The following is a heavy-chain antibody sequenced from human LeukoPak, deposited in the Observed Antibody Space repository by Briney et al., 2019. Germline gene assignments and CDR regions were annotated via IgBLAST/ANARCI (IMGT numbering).Heavy chain of an antibody. Sequence: GGSLRLSCAASGFTFDDYAMHWVRQAPGKGLEWVSLISGDGGSTYYADFVKGRFTISRDNSKNSLYLKMSSLRTEDTALYYCARDTLSGRYWATRTNFDYWGQGTLVTVSS. J-gene: IGHJ4*02. CDR2: ISGDGGST. CDR3: ARDTLSGRYWATRTNFDY. V-gene: IGHV3-43*02. CDR1: GFTFDDYA. D-gene: IGHD1-26*01.